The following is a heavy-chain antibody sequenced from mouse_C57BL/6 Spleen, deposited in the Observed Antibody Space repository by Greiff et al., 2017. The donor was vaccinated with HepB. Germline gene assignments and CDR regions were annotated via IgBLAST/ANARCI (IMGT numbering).Heavy chain of an antibody. D-gene: IGHD2-1*01. CDR2: IDPETGGT. V-gene: IGHV1-15*01. CDR1: GYTFTDYE. Sequence: QVQLQQSGAELVRPGASVTLSCKASGYTFTDYEMHWVKQTPVHGLEWIGAIDPETGGTAYNQKFKGKAILTADKSSSTAYMELRSLTSEDSAVYYCTRGRGNLDYWGQGTTLTVSS. J-gene: IGHJ2*01. CDR3: TRGRGNLDY.